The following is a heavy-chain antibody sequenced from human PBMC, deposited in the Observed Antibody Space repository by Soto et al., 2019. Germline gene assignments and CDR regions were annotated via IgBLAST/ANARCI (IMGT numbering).Heavy chain of an antibody. CDR2: INTYNGKT. V-gene: IGHV1-18*04. J-gene: IGHJ4*02. CDR3: SRGPQTSDF. D-gene: IGHD2-2*01. Sequence: VASVKVSCKTSGYIFTTYSIAWVRQAPGQGLEWMGWINTYNGKTHYAQKFQGRVSVTAEPSTGTVYMELRNLTSDDTAVYYCSRGPQTSDFWGQGTLVTVSS. CDR1: GYIFTTYS.